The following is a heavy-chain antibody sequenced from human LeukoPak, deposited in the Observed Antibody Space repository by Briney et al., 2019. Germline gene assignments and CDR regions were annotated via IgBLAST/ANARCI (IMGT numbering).Heavy chain of an antibody. Sequence: SQTLSLTCTVSGGSISSGGYYWSWIRQHPGKGLEWIGYIYYSGSTYYNPSLKSRVTISVDTSKNQFSLKLSSVTAADTAVYYCARGAVVPAAIRFYFDYWGQGTLVTVSS. CDR1: GGSISSGGYY. J-gene: IGHJ4*02. D-gene: IGHD2-2*02. V-gene: IGHV4-31*03. CDR3: ARGAVVPAAIRFYFDY. CDR2: IYYSGST.